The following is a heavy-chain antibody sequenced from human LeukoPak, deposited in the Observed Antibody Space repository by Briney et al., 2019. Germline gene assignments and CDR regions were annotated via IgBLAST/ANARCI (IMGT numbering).Heavy chain of an antibody. J-gene: IGHJ3*02. CDR1: GFTFSSYG. CDR3: ARDGYSGSYRRSKALDI. Sequence: GGSLRLSCAASGFTFSSYGFHWVRQAPGKGLEWVALISYDGSNENYADSVKGRFAISRDNSRNTLFLQMSSLRAEDTAVYYCARDGYSGSYRRSKALDIWGQGTMVTVSS. CDR2: ISYDGSNE. D-gene: IGHD1-26*01. V-gene: IGHV3-30*03.